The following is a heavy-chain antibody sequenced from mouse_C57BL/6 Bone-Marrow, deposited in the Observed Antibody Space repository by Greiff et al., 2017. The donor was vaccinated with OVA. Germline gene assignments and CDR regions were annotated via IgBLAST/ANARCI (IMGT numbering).Heavy chain of an antibody. V-gene: IGHV1-81*01. CDR3: ARRDSSGTGAMDY. J-gene: IGHJ4*01. CDR2: IYPRSGNT. Sequence: VMLVESGAELARPGASVKLSCKASGYTFTSYGISWVKQRTGQGLEWIGEIYPRSGNTYYNEKFKGKATLTADKSSSTAYMELRSLTSEDSAVYFCARRDSSGTGAMDYWGQGTSVTVSS. D-gene: IGHD3-2*02. CDR1: GYTFTSYG.